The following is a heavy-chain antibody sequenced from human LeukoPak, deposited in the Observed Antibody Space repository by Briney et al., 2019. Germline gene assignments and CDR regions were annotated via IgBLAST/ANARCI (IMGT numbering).Heavy chain of an antibody. V-gene: IGHV3-33*01. D-gene: IGHD4-17*01. Sequence: GGSLRLSCAASGFTFNSYGMHWVRQAPGKGLEWVAVIWYDGSNEYYADSVKGRFTISRDNSKNTLYLQMNSLRAEDKAVYYCAGDYGEYYYGMDVWGQGTTVTVSS. J-gene: IGHJ6*02. CDR3: AGDYGEYYYGMDV. CDR1: GFTFNSYG. CDR2: IWYDGSNE.